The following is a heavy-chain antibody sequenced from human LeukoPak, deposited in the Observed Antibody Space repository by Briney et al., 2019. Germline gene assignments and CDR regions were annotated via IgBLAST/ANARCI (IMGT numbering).Heavy chain of an antibody. CDR2: ISGSGGST. V-gene: IGHV3-23*01. CDR1: GFTFSSYG. CDR3: AKDLTKGDDY. D-gene: IGHD1-1*01. J-gene: IGHJ4*02. Sequence: GGSLRLSCAASGFTFSSYGMSWVRQAPGKGLEWVSAISGSGGSTYYADSVKGRFTISRDNSKNTLYPQMNSLRAEDTAVYYCAKDLTKGDDYWGQGTLVTVSS.